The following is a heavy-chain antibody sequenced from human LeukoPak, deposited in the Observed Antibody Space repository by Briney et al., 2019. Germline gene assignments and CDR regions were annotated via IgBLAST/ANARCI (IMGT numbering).Heavy chain of an antibody. J-gene: IGHJ4*02. Sequence: PGGSLRLSCAASGFTFSSYGMHWVRQAPGKGLEWVAVISYDGSNKYYEDSVKGRFTISRDNSRNTLYLEMNSLRTADTAVYYCARDQGYQLLWMVFDYWGQGTLVTVSS. D-gene: IGHD2-2*01. CDR3: ARDQGYQLLWMVFDY. CDR1: GFTFSSYG. CDR2: ISYDGSNK. V-gene: IGHV3-30*03.